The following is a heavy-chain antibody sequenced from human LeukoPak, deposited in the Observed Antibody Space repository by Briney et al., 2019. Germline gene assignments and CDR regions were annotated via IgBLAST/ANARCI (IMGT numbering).Heavy chain of an antibody. Sequence: ASVKLSCKASGYTFTSYGISWVRQAPGQGLEWMGWISVYNGNTNHAQKLQGRVTMTTDTSTSTAYMELRSLRSDDTAVYYCARDKPAVTTSYYYGMDVWGKGTTVTVSS. D-gene: IGHD4-17*01. CDR3: ARDKPAVTTSYYYGMDV. J-gene: IGHJ6*04. V-gene: IGHV1-18*04. CDR2: ISVYNGNT. CDR1: GYTFTSYG.